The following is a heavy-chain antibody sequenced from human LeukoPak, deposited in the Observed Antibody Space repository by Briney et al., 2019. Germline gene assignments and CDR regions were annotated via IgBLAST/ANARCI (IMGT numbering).Heavy chain of an antibody. D-gene: IGHD2-15*01. J-gene: IGHJ3*02. Sequence: ASVKVSSKASGYTFTGYYMHWVRQAPGQGLEWMGWINPNSGGTNYAQKFQGRGTMTRDTSISTAYMELSRLRSDDTAVYYCARAGSQNCSGGSCLLLAAFDIWGQGTM. CDR1: GYTFTGYY. CDR2: INPNSGGT. V-gene: IGHV1-2*02. CDR3: ARAGSQNCSGGSCLLLAAFDI.